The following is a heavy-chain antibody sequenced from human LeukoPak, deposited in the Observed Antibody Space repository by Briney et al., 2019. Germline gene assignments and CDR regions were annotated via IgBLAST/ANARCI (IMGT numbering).Heavy chain of an antibody. CDR2: ISTSGGST. CDR3: AKSAGGHYFGSGSYYTWDFQH. V-gene: IGHV3-23*01. CDR1: GFTFSNFA. D-gene: IGHD3-10*01. J-gene: IGHJ1*01. Sequence: GGSLRLSCAASGFTFSNFAMSWVRQAPGKGLEWVSGISTSGGSTYYADSVKGRFTISRDNSKNTLFLQMNSLRGEDTALYYCAKSAGGHYFGSGSYYTWDFQHWGQGTLVTVSS.